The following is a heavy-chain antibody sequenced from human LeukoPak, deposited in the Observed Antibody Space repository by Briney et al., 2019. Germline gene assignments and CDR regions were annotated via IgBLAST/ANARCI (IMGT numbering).Heavy chain of an antibody. CDR3: ARTSAYYYDSSGHFDY. Sequence: SGPTLVNPHRPSLTCTFSGFSLSTSGMCVSWIRQPPGKALEWLALIDWDDDKYYSTSLKTRLTISKDTSKNQVVLTMTNMDPVDTATYYCARTSAYYYDSSGHFDYWGQGTLVTVSS. D-gene: IGHD3-22*01. CDR1: GFSLSTSGMC. CDR2: IDWDDDK. V-gene: IGHV2-70*01. J-gene: IGHJ4*02.